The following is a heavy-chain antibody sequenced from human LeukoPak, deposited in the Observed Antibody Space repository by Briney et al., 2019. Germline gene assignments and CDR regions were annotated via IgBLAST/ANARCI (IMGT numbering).Heavy chain of an antibody. Sequence: GGSLRLSCAASGFTFSSYEMNWVRQAPGKGLEWVSYISSSGSTIYYADSVKGRFTISRDNAKNSLYLQMNSLRAEDTAVYYCAKGLGYCSTTSCYFDYWGQGTLVTVSS. CDR1: GFTFSSYE. V-gene: IGHV3-48*03. J-gene: IGHJ4*02. CDR2: ISSSGSTI. D-gene: IGHD2-2*01. CDR3: AKGLGYCSTTSCYFDY.